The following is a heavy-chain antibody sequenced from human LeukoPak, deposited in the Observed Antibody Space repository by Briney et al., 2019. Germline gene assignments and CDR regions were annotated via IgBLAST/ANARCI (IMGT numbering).Heavy chain of an antibody. D-gene: IGHD3-3*01. CDR3: ARDRSYYDFWSGYYQQYYYYYMDV. CDR1: GGSISSGSYY. Sequence: SETLSLTCTVSGGSISSGSYYWSWIRQPAGKGLEWIGRIYTSGSTNYNPSLKSRVTISVDTSKNQFSLKLSSVTAADTAVYYCARDRSYYDFWSGYYQQYYYYYMDVWGKGTTVTVSS. J-gene: IGHJ6*03. V-gene: IGHV4-61*02. CDR2: IYTSGST.